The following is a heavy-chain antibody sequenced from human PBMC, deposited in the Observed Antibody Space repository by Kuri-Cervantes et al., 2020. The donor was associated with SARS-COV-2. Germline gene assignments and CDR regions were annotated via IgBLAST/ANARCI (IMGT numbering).Heavy chain of an antibody. CDR3: ARDGGIAAADYYYYYGMDV. CDR1: GYTFTSYG. J-gene: IGHJ6*02. V-gene: IGHV1-3*01. D-gene: IGHD6-13*01. CDR2: INAGNGNT. Sequence: ASVKVSCKASGYTFTSYGISWVRQAPGQGLEWMGWINAGNGNTKYSQKFQGRVTITRDTSASAAYMELSSLRSEDTAVYYCARDGGIAAADYYYYYGMDVWGQGTTVTVSS.